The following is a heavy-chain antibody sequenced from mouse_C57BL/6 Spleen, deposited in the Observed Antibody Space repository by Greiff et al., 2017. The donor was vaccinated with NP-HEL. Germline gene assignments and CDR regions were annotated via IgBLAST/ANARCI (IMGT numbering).Heavy chain of an antibody. J-gene: IGHJ4*01. D-gene: IGHD1-1*01. CDR3: AKEGYYYGSSLYAMDY. Sequence: QVQLQQSGAELVKPGASVKISCKASGYAFSSYWMNWVKQRPGKGLEWIGQIYPGDGDTNYNGKFKGKATLTADKYSSTAYMQLSSLTSEDSAVYFCAKEGYYYGSSLYAMDYWGQGTSVTVSS. CDR2: IYPGDGDT. CDR1: GYAFSSYW. V-gene: IGHV1-80*01.